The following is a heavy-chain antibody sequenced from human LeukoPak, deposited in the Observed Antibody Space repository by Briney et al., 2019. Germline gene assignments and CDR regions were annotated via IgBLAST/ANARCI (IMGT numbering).Heavy chain of an antibody. CDR2: IIPIFGTA. V-gene: IGHV1-69*01. D-gene: IGHD2-2*01. CDR1: GGTFSSYA. Sequence: GASVKVSCKASGGTFSSYAISWVRQAPGQGLEWMGGIIPIFGTANYAQKFQGRVTITADESTSTAYMELSSLRSEDTAVYYCARERDIVVVPAAWNWFDPWGQGTLVTVSS. J-gene: IGHJ5*02. CDR3: ARERDIVVVPAAWNWFDP.